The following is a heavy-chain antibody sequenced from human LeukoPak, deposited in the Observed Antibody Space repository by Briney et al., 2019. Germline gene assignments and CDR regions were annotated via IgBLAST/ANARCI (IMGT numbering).Heavy chain of an antibody. CDR2: INPKGGVT. CDR1: AYTLSGYY. Sequence: ASVKVSCKASAYTLSGYYMHWVRQAPGQGLEWMGRINPKGGVTNYAQKFQGRVTMTWDTSINTTFMELSRLRSDDTAVYYCARRIAVAGSPVYYFDYWGQGTLVTVSS. V-gene: IGHV1-2*06. CDR3: ARRIAVAGSPVYYFDY. D-gene: IGHD6-19*01. J-gene: IGHJ4*02.